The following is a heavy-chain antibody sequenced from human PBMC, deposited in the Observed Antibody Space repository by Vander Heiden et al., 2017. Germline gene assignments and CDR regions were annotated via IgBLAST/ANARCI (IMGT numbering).Heavy chain of an antibody. J-gene: IGHJ4*02. D-gene: IGHD3-16*01. CDR1: GDSMRRRDYY. CDR2: VYYSVNT. CDR3: ASQRYDAEIFYLMYFDY. V-gene: IGHV4-39*01. Sequence: QLQLLESGPGLVKPSETLSLTCTVSGDSMRRRDYYWAWLRQSPGKGLEWIASVYYSVNTFYNPSLKSRATISADTSKNKFSLSLKSVTAADTAVYYCASQRYDAEIFYLMYFDYWGQGSLVSVSS.